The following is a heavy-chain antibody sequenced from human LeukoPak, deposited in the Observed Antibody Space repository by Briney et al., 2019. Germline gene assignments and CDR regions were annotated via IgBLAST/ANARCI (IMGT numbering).Heavy chain of an antibody. V-gene: IGHV3-7*01. Sequence: GGSLRLSCAASGFTFSSYWMNWVRQAPGKGLEWVANIKQDGSEKYYVDSVKGRFTISRDNAKNSLYLQINSLRAEDTAVYYCAKGSGYEHNYYYYYMDVWGKGTTVTISS. J-gene: IGHJ6*03. CDR2: IKQDGSEK. CDR1: GFTFSSYW. CDR3: AKGSGYEHNYYYYYMDV. D-gene: IGHD5-12*01.